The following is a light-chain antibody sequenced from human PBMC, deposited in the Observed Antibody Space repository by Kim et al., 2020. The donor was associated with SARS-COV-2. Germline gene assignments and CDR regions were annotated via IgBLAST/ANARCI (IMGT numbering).Light chain of an antibody. CDR2: AAS. CDR3: QQSYRTPRT. CDR1: QSLSNY. J-gene: IGKJ2*01. V-gene: IGKV1-39*01. Sequence: SASVGDRVTITCRASQSLSNYLNWYQQKRGRAPVLLIYAASSLRSGVPSRFSGSGSGTEFTLTISSLEPEDFATYYCQQSYRTPRTFGQVTKLEI.